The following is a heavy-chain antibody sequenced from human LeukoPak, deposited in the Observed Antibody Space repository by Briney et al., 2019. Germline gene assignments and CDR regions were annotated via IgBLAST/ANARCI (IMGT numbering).Heavy chain of an antibody. J-gene: IGHJ4*02. CDR1: GGTFSSYA. CDR3: ATGGVGFDYGVTREAGY. D-gene: IGHD4-17*01. V-gene: IGHV1-69*13. CDR2: IIPIFGTA. Sequence: ASVKVSCKASGGTFSSYAISWVRQAPGQGLEWMGGIIPIFGTANYAQKFQGRVTITADESTSTAYMELSSLRSEDTAVYYCATGGVGFDYGVTREAGYWGQGTLVTVSS.